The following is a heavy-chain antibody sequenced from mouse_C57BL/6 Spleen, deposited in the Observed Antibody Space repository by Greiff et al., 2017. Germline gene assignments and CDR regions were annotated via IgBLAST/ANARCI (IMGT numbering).Heavy chain of an antibody. CDR2: ISSGGDYI. Sequence: EVQVVESGEGLVKPGGSLKLSCAASGFTFSSYAMSWVRQTPEKRLEWVAYISSGGDYIYYADTVKGRFTISRDNARNTLYLQMSSLKSEDTAMYYCTREVLRQYYFDYWGQGTTLTVSS. CDR1: GFTFSSYA. D-gene: IGHD1-1*01. V-gene: IGHV5-9-1*02. CDR3: TREVLRQYYFDY. J-gene: IGHJ2*01.